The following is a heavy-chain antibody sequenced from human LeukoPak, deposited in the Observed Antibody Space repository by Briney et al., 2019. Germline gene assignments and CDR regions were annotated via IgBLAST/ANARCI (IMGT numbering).Heavy chain of an antibody. CDR3: ARGRFRSGSYSDY. CDR2: INPNSGGT. V-gene: IGHV1-2*02. CDR1: GYTFTGYY. J-gene: IGHJ4*02. D-gene: IGHD1-26*01. Sequence: ASVNVSCKASGYTFTGYYMHWVRQAPGQGLEWMGWINPNSGGTNYAQKFQGRVTMTRDTSISTAYMELSRLRSDDTAVYYCARGRFRSGSYSDYWGQGTLVTVSS.